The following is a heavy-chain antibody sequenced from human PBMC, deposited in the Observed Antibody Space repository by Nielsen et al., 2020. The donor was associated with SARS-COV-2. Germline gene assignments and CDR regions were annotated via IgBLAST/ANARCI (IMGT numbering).Heavy chain of an antibody. D-gene: IGHD3-9*01. V-gene: IGHV4-39*01. CDR2: IYYSGST. J-gene: IGHJ4*02. CDR3: ARGRYFDWLLGDY. CDR1: GGSISSSRYY. Sequence: SETLSLTCTVSGGSISSSRYYWGWIRQPPGKGLEWIGSIYYSGSTYYNPSLKSRVTISVDTSKNQFSLKLSSVTAADTAVYYCARGRYFDWLLGDYWGQGTLVTVSS.